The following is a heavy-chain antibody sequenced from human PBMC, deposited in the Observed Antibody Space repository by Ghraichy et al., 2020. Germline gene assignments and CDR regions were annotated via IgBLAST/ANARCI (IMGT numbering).Heavy chain of an antibody. CDR1: GGSISSYY. CDR2: IYYSGST. D-gene: IGHD3-22*01. J-gene: IGHJ3*02. Sequence: SETLSLTCTVSGGSISSYYWSWIRQPPGKGLEWIGYIYYSGSTNYNPSLKSRVTISVDTSKNQFSLKLSSVTAADTAVYYCARRYYYDSSGYPDDAFDIWGQGTMVTVSS. CDR3: ARRYYYDSSGYPDDAFDI. V-gene: IGHV4-59*08.